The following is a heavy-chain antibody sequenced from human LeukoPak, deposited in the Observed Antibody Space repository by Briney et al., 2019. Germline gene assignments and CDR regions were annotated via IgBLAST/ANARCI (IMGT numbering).Heavy chain of an antibody. Sequence: GGSLRLSCAASGFTFTDYYTSWIRQAPGKGLEWVSYITDSSSYTNYADSVKGRFTISRDNAKNSLYLQMNSLRAEDTAVYYCARANDLIDYWGQGTLVTVSS. CDR3: ARANDLIDY. CDR1: GFTFTDYY. CDR2: ITDSSSYT. V-gene: IGHV3-11*05. J-gene: IGHJ4*02.